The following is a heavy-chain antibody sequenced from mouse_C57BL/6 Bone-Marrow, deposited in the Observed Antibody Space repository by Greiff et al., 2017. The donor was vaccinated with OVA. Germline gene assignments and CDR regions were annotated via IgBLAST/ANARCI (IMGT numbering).Heavy chain of an antibody. V-gene: IGHV5-9-1*02. J-gene: IGHJ1*03. D-gene: IGHD1-1*01. CDR2: ISSGGDYI. CDR1: GFTFSSYA. CDR3: TRDRGITTVVANWYFDV. Sequence: DVKLQESGEGLVKPGGSLKLSCAASGFTFSSYAMSWVRQTPEKRLEWVAYISSGGDYIYYADTVKGRFTISRDNARNTLYLQMSSLKSEDTAMYYCTRDRGITTVVANWYFDVWGTGTTVTVSS.